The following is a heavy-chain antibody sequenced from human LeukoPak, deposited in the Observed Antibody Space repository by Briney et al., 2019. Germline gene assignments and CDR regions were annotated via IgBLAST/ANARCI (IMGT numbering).Heavy chain of an antibody. CDR2: IYSGGST. CDR1: GFTVSSNY. CDR3: AKESESYDSSGSTLDY. D-gene: IGHD3-22*01. Sequence: PGGSLRLSCAASGFTVSSNYMSWVRQAPGKGLEWVSVIYSGGSTYYADSVKGRFTISRDNSKNTLYLQMNSLRTEDTAVYYCAKESESYDSSGSTLDYRGQGTLVTVSS. J-gene: IGHJ4*02. V-gene: IGHV3-66*01.